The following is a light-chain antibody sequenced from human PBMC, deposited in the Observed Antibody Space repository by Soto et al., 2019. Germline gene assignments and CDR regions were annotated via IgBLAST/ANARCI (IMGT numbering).Light chain of an antibody. V-gene: IGLV2-11*01. J-gene: IGLJ2*01. CDR3: CSYAGTYTVV. Sequence: QSALTQPRSVSGSPGQSVTISCTGTGSDVGGYDFVSWYQQHPGKAPELMIYDVSKRPSGVPDRFSGSKSGNTASLTISGLQADDEADYYCCSYAGTYTVVFGGGTQLTV. CDR2: DVS. CDR1: GSDVGGYDF.